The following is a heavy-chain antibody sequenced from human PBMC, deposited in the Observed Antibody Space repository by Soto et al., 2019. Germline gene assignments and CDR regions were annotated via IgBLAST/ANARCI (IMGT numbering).Heavy chain of an antibody. CDR2: FDYEEDEE. D-gene: IGHD3-16*01. CDR3: ATVLGGAFDV. J-gene: IGHJ3*01. V-gene: IGHV1-24*01. Sequence: QVHLLQAGAEVKKPGASIQISCTVSGYTLTELSIHWVRQAPGKGLEWMGGFDYEEDEEIYAHKFKGRVNMTEDTSTHTAFMWLSGLRSEDTAIYFCATVLGGAFDVWGQGTMVTVSS. CDR1: GYTLTELS.